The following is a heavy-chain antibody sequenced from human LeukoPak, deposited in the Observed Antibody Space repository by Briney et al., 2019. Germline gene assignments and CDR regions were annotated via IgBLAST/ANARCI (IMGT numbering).Heavy chain of an antibody. CDR2: IWYDGSNK. CDR3: ARDYEHYFDY. J-gene: IGHJ4*02. D-gene: IGHD3-16*01. Sequence: PGRSLRLSCAASGFTFSSYGMHWVRQAPGKGLEWVAVIWYDGSNKYYADSVKGRFTISRDDSKNTLYLQMNSLRAEDTAVYYCARDYEHYFDYWGQGTLVTVSS. CDR1: GFTFSSYG. V-gene: IGHV3-33*01.